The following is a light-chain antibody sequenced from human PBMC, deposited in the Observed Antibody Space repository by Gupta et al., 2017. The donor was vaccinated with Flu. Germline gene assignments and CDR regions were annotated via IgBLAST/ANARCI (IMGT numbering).Light chain of an antibody. Sequence: CKSSQSVLYSSNNKNYLAWYQQRSGQAPRLLIYWASTRESGVPDRFSGSGSGTDFTLTISGLQAEDVALYYCQQYYSSPPTFGQGTKLEIK. CDR1: QSVLYSSNNKNY. CDR3: QQYYSSPPT. V-gene: IGKV4-1*01. J-gene: IGKJ2*01. CDR2: WAS.